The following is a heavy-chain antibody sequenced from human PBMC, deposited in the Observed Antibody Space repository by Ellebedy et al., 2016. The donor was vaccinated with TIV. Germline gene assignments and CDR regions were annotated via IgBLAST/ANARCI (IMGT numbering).Heavy chain of an antibody. CDR2: ISSSGAGT. J-gene: IGHJ4*02. CDR1: GFSFSSYA. V-gene: IGHV3-23*01. CDR3: ARPYSRSGWSAGVDY. D-gene: IGHD6-19*01. Sequence: GGSLRLXCAASGFSFSSYAMIWVRQAPGKGLEWVSLISSSGAGTHYADSVKGRFSISRDNSKNTLYLQMNSLRAEDTAVYYCARPYSRSGWSAGVDYWGQGTLVTVSP.